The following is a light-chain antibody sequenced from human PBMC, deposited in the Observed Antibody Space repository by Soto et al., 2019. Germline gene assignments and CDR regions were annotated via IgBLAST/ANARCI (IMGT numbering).Light chain of an antibody. CDR1: SSDVGRYNY. CDR3: CSFAGL. J-gene: IGLJ2*01. V-gene: IGLV2-11*01. Sequence: QSALTQPRSVSGSPGQSVAISCAGTSSDVGRYNYVSWYQQYPGKAPKLIIYDVTKRPSGVPDRFSGSKSGNTASLTISGLQAEDEADYYCCSFAGLFAGGTK. CDR2: DVT.